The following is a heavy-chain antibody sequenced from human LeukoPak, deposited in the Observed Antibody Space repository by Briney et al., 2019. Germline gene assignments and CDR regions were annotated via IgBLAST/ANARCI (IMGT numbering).Heavy chain of an antibody. Sequence: PSETLSLTCSVSGGSISIYYWTWIRQIPGKGLEWTGYIYYTGTTNYNPLFESRATISVDTSKNQFSLKLTSVTAADTAVYYCARAWDYYYYMDVWGKGTTVTVSS. J-gene: IGHJ6*03. CDR3: ARAWDYYYYMDV. CDR1: GGSISIYY. D-gene: IGHD3-16*01. V-gene: IGHV4-59*01. CDR2: IYYTGTT.